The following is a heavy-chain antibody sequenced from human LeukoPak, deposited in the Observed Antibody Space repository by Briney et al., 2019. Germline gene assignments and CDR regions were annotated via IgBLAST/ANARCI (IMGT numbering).Heavy chain of an antibody. D-gene: IGHD3-22*01. CDR3: ARDPAMQTWLSAYYFDY. CDR1: GLSFSRYS. J-gene: IGHJ4*02. CDR2: ISSDGSTI. Sequence: GGSLRLSCTASGLSFSRYSMNWVRQAPGKGLEWISYISSDGSTIYYADSVKGRFTISRDNARNSLYLQMNSLRAEDTAVYYCARDPAMQTWLSAYYFDYWGQGTQVSVSS. V-gene: IGHV3-48*01.